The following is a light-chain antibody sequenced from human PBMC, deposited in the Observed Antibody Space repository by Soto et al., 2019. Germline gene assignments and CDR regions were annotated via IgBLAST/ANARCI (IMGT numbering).Light chain of an antibody. Sequence: EIVLTQSPGTLSLSPGERATLSCRASQSVSSSYLAWYQQKPGQAPRLPIYGASSRATGIPDRFSGSGSGTDFTLTISRLEPEDFAVYYCQQYGSSPTRTFGQGTKVDIK. CDR3: QQYGSSPTRT. CDR2: GAS. V-gene: IGKV3-20*01. CDR1: QSVSSSY. J-gene: IGKJ1*01.